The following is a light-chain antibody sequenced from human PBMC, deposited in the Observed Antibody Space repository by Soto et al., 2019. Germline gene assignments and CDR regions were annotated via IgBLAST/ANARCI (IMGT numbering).Light chain of an antibody. Sequence: DIVMTQNPASLAVSLLERATITCKSSQRVLDSSNNNDCRSGYQQKPGQPPKLLLYCASTREVGVPDRFSGSGSGTDFTLTISSLQTEDVAVYYCQQYYTPPRTFGHGTKVDIK. CDR1: QRVLDSSNNNDC. J-gene: IGKJ1*01. V-gene: IGKV4-1*01. CDR3: QQYYTPPRT. CDR2: CAS.